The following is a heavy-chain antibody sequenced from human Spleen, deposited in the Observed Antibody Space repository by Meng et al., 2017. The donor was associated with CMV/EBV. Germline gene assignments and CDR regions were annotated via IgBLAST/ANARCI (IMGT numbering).Heavy chain of an antibody. CDR1: GFTFSSYE. D-gene: IGHD5-12*01. CDR2: IKQDGSEK. Sequence: GGSLRLSCAASGFTFSSYEMNWVRQAPGKGLEWVANIKQDGSEKYYVDSVKGRFTISRDNAENTLYLQMNSLRAEDTAVYYCARGLLVASWINWGQGALVTVSS. J-gene: IGHJ4*02. CDR3: ARGLLVASWIN. V-gene: IGHV3-7*01.